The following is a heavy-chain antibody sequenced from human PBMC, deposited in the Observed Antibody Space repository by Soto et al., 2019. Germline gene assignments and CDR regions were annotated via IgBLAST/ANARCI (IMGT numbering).Heavy chain of an antibody. CDR1: GFTFDESA. J-gene: IGHJ4*02. CDR3: AKIVTRHSLVPVFDQ. D-gene: IGHD2-21*01. Sequence: EVQLVESGGGLVQPGRSLRLSCVGSGFTFDESAIHWVRQAPGKGLEWVSGISWDSGSINYADSVRGRFTISRDNAKKSLYLHMTSLGSEDTAFYYCAKIVTRHSLVPVFDQWGQGALVTVSS. V-gene: IGHV3-9*01. CDR2: ISWDSGSI.